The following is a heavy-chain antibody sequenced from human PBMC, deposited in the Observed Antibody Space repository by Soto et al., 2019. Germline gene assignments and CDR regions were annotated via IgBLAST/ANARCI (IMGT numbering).Heavy chain of an antibody. CDR1: GFTFSSYA. CDR2: ISGSDGST. V-gene: IGHV3-23*01. Sequence: HPGGSLRLSCAASGFTFSSYAMNWVRQAPGKGLEWVSVISGSDGSTYYADSVKGRFTISRDNAKNSLYLQMNSLRAEDTAVYYCARDLAEMATNTYDYWGQGTLVTVSS. J-gene: IGHJ4*02. CDR3: ARDLAEMATNTYDY. D-gene: IGHD5-12*01.